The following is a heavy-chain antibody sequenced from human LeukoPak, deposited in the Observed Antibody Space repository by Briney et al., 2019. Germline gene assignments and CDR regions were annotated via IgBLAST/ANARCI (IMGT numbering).Heavy chain of an antibody. CDR3: ARDSSGWLRYYGMDV. CDR2: IYTSGST. Sequence: PSETLSLTCTVSGGSISSYYWSWIRQPAGKGLEWIGRIYTSGSTNYNPSLKSRVTISVDTSKNQFSLKLSSVTAADTAVYYCARDSSGWLRYYGMDVWGQGTTVTVSS. CDR1: GGSISSYY. D-gene: IGHD6-19*01. J-gene: IGHJ6*02. V-gene: IGHV4-4*07.